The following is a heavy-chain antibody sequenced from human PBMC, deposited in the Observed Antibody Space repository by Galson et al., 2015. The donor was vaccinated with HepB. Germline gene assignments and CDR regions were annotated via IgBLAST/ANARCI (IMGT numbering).Heavy chain of an antibody. J-gene: IGHJ5*02. D-gene: IGHD2/OR15-2a*01. CDR2: INTDGSTT. CDR3: ARDSRPLIVGNWFDP. V-gene: IGHV3-74*01. Sequence: SLRLSCAASGFTFSSYWMHWVRQAPGKGLMWISRINTDGSTTTYVDSVEGRFTISRDNAKNTLYLQMNSLRAEDTAVYYCARDSRPLIVGNWFDPWGQGTLVTVSS. CDR1: GFTFSSYW.